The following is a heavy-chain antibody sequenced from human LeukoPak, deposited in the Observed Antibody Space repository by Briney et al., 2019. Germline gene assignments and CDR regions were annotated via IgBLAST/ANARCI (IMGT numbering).Heavy chain of an antibody. CDR2: INHSGST. V-gene: IGHV4-34*01. D-gene: IGHD3-22*01. J-gene: IGHJ4*02. CDR1: GGSFIGYY. Sequence: KSSETLSLTCAVYGGSFIGYYWSWIRQPPGKGLEWIGEINHSGSTNYNPSLKSRVAISVDTSKNQFSLKLSSVTAADTAVYYCARGAIPYYYDSSGYYFGNYWGQGTLVTVSS. CDR3: ARGAIPYYYDSSGYYFGNY.